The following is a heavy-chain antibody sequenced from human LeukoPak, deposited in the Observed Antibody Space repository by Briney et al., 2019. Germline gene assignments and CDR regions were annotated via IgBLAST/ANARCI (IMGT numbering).Heavy chain of an antibody. CDR1: GXTFSSHG. V-gene: IGHV3-30*18. Sequence: GGSLRLSCAASGXTFSSHGMQWVRQAPGKGLEWVAVISYDGGTKYYADSVKGRFTISRDNSKSTLFLQMNSLRAEDTAVYYCAKESGIRSYGAYFPHWGQGTLVTVSS. D-gene: IGHD4-17*01. CDR3: AKESGIRSYGAYFPH. J-gene: IGHJ1*01. CDR2: ISYDGGTK.